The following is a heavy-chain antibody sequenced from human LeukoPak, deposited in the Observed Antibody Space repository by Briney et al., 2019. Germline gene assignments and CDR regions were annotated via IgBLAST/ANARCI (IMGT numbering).Heavy chain of an antibody. J-gene: IGHJ4*02. V-gene: IGHV3-23*01. D-gene: IGHD6-19*01. CDR2: ISDSGDST. Sequence: GGSLRLSCAASGFTFSSYGMTCVRQAPGRGLEWVSGISDSGDSTYYADSVKGRFTISRDNSKNTVYLQMNSLRAEDTAVYYCAKDGIAVAGTSAWYWGQGTQVTVSS. CDR1: GFTFSSYG. CDR3: AKDGIAVAGTSAWY.